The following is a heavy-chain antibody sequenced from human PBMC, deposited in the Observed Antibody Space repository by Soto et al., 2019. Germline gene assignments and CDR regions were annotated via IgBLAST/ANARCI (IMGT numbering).Heavy chain of an antibody. Sequence: SETLSLTCAVYGGSFSGYYWSWIRQPPGKGLEWIGEINHSGSTNYNPSLKSRVTISVDTSKNQFSLKLSSVTAADTAVYYCARGLWGYYDRSGYLDYWGQGTLVTVSS. CDR2: INHSGST. V-gene: IGHV4-34*01. J-gene: IGHJ4*02. CDR3: ARGLWGYYDRSGYLDY. CDR1: GGSFSGYY. D-gene: IGHD3-22*01.